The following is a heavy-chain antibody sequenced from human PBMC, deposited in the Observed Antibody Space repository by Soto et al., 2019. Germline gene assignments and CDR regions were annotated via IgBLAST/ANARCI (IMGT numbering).Heavy chain of an antibody. J-gene: IGHJ3*01. CDR2: ISGDGSST. Sequence: EVQLVDSGGGLVQPGGSLRLSCAASEFTLRSYWMHWVRQSPGKGLVWVSRISGDGSSTNYADSVKGRFTISRDNAKNTVYLQIDSLRAEDTAVYYCARSLPGTYGAFDLWGQGTMVTVSS. V-gene: IGHV3-74*01. CDR1: EFTLRSYW. CDR3: ARSLPGTYGAFDL. D-gene: IGHD1-7*01.